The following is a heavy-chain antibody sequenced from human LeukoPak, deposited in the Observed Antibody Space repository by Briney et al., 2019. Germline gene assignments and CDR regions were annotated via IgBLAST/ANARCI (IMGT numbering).Heavy chain of an antibody. CDR1: GYTFTSYG. Sequence: ASVKVSCKASGYTFTSYGISWVRQAPGQGLDWMGCISAYNGNTNYAQKLQGRVTMTTDTSTSKAYMELRSLRSDDTAVYYCARDDPMIVVNWFDPWGQGTLVTVSS. CDR3: ARDDPMIVVNWFDP. J-gene: IGHJ5*02. D-gene: IGHD3-22*01. CDR2: ISAYNGNT. V-gene: IGHV1-18*01.